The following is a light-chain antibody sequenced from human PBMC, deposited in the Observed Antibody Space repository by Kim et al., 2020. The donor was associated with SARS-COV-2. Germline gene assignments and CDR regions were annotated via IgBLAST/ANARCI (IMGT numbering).Light chain of an antibody. Sequence: EILMTQSPVTLSVSPGERATLSCRASQSVGNNLAWYQQTPGQAPRLLIYGASTRATGIPARFSGSGSGTEFTLTISSLQSEDFAVYHCQQYNHWPLTFGGGTQVDIK. CDR1: QSVGNN. J-gene: IGKJ4*01. V-gene: IGKV3-15*01. CDR3: QQYNHWPLT. CDR2: GAS.